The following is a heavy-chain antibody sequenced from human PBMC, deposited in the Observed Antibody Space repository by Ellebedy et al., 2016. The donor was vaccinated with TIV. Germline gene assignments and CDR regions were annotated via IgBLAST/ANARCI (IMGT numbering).Heavy chain of an antibody. CDR1: AETYPTLY. V-gene: IGHV1-2*02. CDR2: IRRDNRET. CDR3: ASKHCTGGNCHHPTFDY. Sequence: ASVKVSXXSSAETYPTLYVQWVRQAPGQGFEWMGWIRRDNRETRYAQKFQGRVTVTSDTSISTTYMELSRLRPDDTALYYCASKHCTGGNCHHPTFDYWGQGSLVTVSS. D-gene: IGHD2-8*02. J-gene: IGHJ4*02.